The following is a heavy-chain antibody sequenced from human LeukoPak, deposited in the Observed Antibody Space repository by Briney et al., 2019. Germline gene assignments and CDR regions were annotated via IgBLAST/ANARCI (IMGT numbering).Heavy chain of an antibody. CDR3: ARDPAARSGNYSYHGMDV. Sequence: GGSLRLSCAASGFTFSIYSMNWVRQAPGKGLEWVPSISSRSSYIDYAESVKGRFTISRDNASNSVYLQMNSLRAEDRAVYYCARDPAARSGNYSYHGMDVWGLGTTVTVSS. V-gene: IGHV3-21*01. D-gene: IGHD1-26*01. CDR1: GFTFSIYS. CDR2: ISSRSSYI. J-gene: IGHJ6*02.